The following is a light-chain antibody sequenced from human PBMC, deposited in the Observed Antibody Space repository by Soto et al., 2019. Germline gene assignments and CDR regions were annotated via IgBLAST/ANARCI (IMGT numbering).Light chain of an antibody. CDR3: SSYTSSSTLVV. CDR2: EVS. J-gene: IGLJ2*01. V-gene: IGLV2-14*01. CDR1: SSDVGGYNY. Sequence: QSALTQPASVSGSPGQSITISCTGTSSDVGGYNYVSWYQQHPGKAPQLMIYEVSNRPSGVSNRFSGSKSGNTASLTISGVQAEDEADYYCSSYTSSSTLVVFGGGTKLTVL.